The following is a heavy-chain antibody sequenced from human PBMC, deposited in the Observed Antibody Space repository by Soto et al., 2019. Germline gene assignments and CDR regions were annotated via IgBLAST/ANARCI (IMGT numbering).Heavy chain of an antibody. Sequence: GGSLRLSCAASGFPLYNYWMSWVRQAPGKGLEWVANIMQDGSEKNYVGSVRGRFTISRDNAKNSVYLQMDSLKDEDTGVYFCARDGADIVVLLGATSPWYNGMDVWGQGPKVTVSS. J-gene: IGHJ6*02. D-gene: IGHD2-21*01. CDR1: GFPLYNYW. CDR3: ARDGADIVVLLGATSPWYNGMDV. V-gene: IGHV3-7*03. CDR2: IMQDGSEK.